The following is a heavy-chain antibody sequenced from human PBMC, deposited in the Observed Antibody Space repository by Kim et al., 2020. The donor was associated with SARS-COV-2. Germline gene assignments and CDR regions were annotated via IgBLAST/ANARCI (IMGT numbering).Heavy chain of an antibody. CDR2: IIPILGIA. D-gene: IGHD3-10*01. Sequence: SVKVSCKASGGTFSSSTISWVRQAPGQGLEWMGRIIPILGIANYAQKFQGRVTITADKSTSTAYMELSSLRSEDTAVYYCARVRLLWFGELSHGMDVWGQGTTVTVSS. CDR1: GGTFSSST. CDR3: ARVRLLWFGELSHGMDV. V-gene: IGHV1-69*02. J-gene: IGHJ6*02.